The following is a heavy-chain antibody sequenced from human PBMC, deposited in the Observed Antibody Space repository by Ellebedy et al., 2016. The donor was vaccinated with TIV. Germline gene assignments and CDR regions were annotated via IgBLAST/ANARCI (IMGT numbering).Heavy chain of an antibody. CDR1: GFTFSNYG. CDR2: IGFDGSVE. J-gene: IGHJ4*02. CDR3: AKYGDYY. V-gene: IGHV3-30*02. D-gene: IGHD2-21*02. Sequence: PGGSLRPSCAASGFTFSNYGLHWVRQAPGKGLEWVAFIGFDGSVEYYADSVKGRFTISRDNSKNTLFLQMDGLRAEDMALYYCAKYGDYYWGQGTLVTVSS.